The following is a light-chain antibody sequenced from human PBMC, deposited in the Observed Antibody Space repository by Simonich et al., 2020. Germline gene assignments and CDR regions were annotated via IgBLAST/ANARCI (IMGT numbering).Light chain of an antibody. V-gene: IGLV6-57*03. J-gene: IGLJ2*01. Sequence: NFMLTQPHSVSASPGKTVTISCTRSSGCLASNYVQWYQQRPGSAPTPVIYEDNQRPSGLPDRFSGSIDSSSNSASLTISGLKTEDEADYYCQSYDSSNHRGVFGGGTKLTVL. CDR3: QSYDSSNHRGV. CDR2: EDN. CDR1: SGCLASNY.